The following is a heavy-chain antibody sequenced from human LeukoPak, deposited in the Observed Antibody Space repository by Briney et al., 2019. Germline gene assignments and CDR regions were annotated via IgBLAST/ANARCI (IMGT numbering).Heavy chain of an antibody. D-gene: IGHD6-13*01. J-gene: IGHJ6*03. CDR2: IKSKTDGGTT. V-gene: IGHV3-15*01. CDR3: TVGYSSSWYYYYYMDV. Sequence: GGSLRLSCAASGFTLSNAWMSWVRQAPGKGLEWVGRIKSKTDGGTTDYAAPVKGRFTISRDDSKNTLYLQMNSLKTEDTAAYYCTVGYSSSWYYYYYMDVWGKGTTVTVSS. CDR1: GFTLSNAW.